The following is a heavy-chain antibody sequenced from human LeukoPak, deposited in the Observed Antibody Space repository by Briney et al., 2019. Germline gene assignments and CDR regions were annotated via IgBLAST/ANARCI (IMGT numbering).Heavy chain of an antibody. CDR3: ARGKYSSSWYPLDY. J-gene: IGHJ4*02. Sequence: SETLSLTCTVSGGYIRSYYWSWIRQPPGKGLEWIGYIYYSGSTNYNPSLKSRVTISVDTSKNQFSLKLSSVTAADTAVYYCARGKYSSSWYPLDYWGQGTLVTVSS. CDR2: IYYSGST. D-gene: IGHD6-13*01. V-gene: IGHV4-59*12. CDR1: GGYIRSYY.